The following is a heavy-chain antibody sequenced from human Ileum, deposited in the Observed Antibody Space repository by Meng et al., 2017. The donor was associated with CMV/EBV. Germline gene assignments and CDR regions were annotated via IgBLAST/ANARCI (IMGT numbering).Heavy chain of an antibody. CDR1: GGSISDYH. CDR3: GRAGARGVPVDI. D-gene: IGHD3-10*01. CDR2: LRTSGTI. J-gene: IGHJ4*02. Sequence: QVQVQESGPGMVKPSETLSLTCRVSGGSISDYHWTWIRKSAGKGLQWLGRLRTSGTIDHNPSFKSRVTLSIDTSKNQFSLKLTSVTAADTAVYYCGRAGARGVPVDIWGQGTLVTVSS. V-gene: IGHV4-4*07.